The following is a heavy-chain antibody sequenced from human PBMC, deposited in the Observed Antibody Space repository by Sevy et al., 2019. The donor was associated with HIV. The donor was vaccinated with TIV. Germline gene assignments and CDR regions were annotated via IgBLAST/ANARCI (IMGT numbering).Heavy chain of an antibody. CDR1: GFTFNVYG. J-gene: IGHJ4*02. V-gene: IGHV3-30*02. CDR2: TRYDGSTK. D-gene: IGHD6-6*01. Sequence: GGSLRLSCAASGFTFNVYGMHWVRQAPGKGLQWVAFTRYDGSTKYYADSVKGRFTISRDNSKKTLYLQNNSLRVEDTAMYYCAKDLTERYSTSSGDFDYWGQGSLVTVSS. CDR3: AKDLTERYSTSSGDFDY.